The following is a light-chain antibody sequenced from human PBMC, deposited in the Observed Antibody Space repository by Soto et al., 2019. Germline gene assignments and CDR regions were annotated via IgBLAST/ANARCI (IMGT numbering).Light chain of an antibody. V-gene: IGLV2-14*01. CDR1: SSDVGDYNY. CDR3: SSFSSSSTLV. CDR2: EVV. J-gene: IGLJ3*02. Sequence: QSVLTQPASVSGSPGQSITISCTGTSSDVGDYNYVSWYPQHPGKAPKLMIYEVVNRPSGVSNRFSGSKSGNTASLTISGLQAEDEADYYCSSFSSSSTLVFGGGTKVTVL.